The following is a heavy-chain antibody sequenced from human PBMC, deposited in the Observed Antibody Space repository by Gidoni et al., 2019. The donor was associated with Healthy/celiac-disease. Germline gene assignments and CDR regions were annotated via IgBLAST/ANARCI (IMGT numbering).Heavy chain of an antibody. Sequence: QVQLQQSGPGLVKPSQTLSLTCAISGDSVSSNSAAGNWIRQSPSRGLEWLGRTYYRSSWYNDYAVSVRGRITINPDTSRNHFSLLLDSVTPEDSALYSCAREPTYSSGWSPAGSVGDYYYYGMDVWGQGTTVTVSS. CDR1: GDSVSSNSAA. J-gene: IGHJ6*02. CDR3: AREPTYSSGWSPAGSVGDYYYYGMDV. D-gene: IGHD6-19*01. CDR2: TYYRSSWYN. V-gene: IGHV6-1*01.